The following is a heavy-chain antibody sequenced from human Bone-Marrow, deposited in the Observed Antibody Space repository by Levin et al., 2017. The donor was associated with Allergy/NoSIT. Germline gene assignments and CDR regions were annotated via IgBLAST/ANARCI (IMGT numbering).Heavy chain of an antibody. D-gene: IGHD2-8*01. CDR1: DGSFSGYY. CDR2: VNHGGNT. CDR3: ASGRDLYRHRGCFDY. Sequence: PSETLSLTCAVYDGSFSGYYWTWIRQSPGKGLEWMGEVNHGGNTYYTPSLRSRVTMSLDTSKNQFSLKLSSVTAADTAVYYCASGRDLYRHRGCFDYWGQGTLVTVSS. J-gene: IGHJ4*02. V-gene: IGHV4-34*01.